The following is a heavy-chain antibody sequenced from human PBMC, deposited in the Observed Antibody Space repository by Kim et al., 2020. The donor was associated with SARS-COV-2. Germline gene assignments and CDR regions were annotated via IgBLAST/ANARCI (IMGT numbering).Heavy chain of an antibody. D-gene: IGHD3-16*01. J-gene: IGHJ3*02. CDR2: INPSGGST. CDR1: GYTFTSYY. Sequence: ASVKVSCKASGYTFTSYYMHWVRQAPGQGLEWMGIINPSGGSTSYAQKFQGRVTMTRDTSTSTVYMELSSLRSEDTAVYYCATKLETWGSPGDYAFDIWGQGTMVTVSS. CDR3: ATKLETWGSPGDYAFDI. V-gene: IGHV1-46*01.